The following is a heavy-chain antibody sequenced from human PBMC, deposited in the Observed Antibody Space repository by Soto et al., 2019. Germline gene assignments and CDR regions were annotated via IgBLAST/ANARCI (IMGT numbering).Heavy chain of an antibody. CDR1: GYTFTSYD. V-gene: IGHV1-8*01. CDR3: AREWHLVVAATNLDYYYYMDV. D-gene: IGHD2-15*01. J-gene: IGHJ6*03. Sequence: GASVKVSCKASGYTFTSYDINWVRQATGQGLEWMGWMNPNSGNTGYAQKFQGRVTMTRNTSISTAYMELSSLRSEDTAVYYCAREWHLVVAATNLDYYYYMDVWGKGTTVTVSS. CDR2: MNPNSGNT.